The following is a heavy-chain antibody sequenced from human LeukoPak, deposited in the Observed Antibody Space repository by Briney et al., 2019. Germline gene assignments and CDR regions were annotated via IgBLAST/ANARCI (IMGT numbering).Heavy chain of an antibody. D-gene: IGHD2-2*01. V-gene: IGHV3-23*01. Sequence: GGSLRLSCAASGFTFSSYAMSWVRQAPGKGLEWVSGISGSAGSTYYADSVEGRFTISRDNSKNTLHLQMNSLRAEDTAVFYCAKGYCSTSRCYLNPFDYWGQGTLVAVSS. CDR1: GFTFSSYA. CDR3: AKGYCSTSRCYLNPFDY. J-gene: IGHJ4*02. CDR2: ISGSAGST.